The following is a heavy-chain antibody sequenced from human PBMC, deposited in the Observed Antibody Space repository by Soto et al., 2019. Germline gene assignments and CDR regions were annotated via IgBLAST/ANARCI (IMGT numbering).Heavy chain of an antibody. CDR1: GFTFSSYA. CDR3: AKFGWYRRGNYFDY. J-gene: IGHJ4*02. CDR2: ISGSGGST. Sequence: EVQLLESGGGLVQPGGSLRLSCAASGFTFSSYAMSWVRQAPGKGLEWVSAISGSGGSTYYADSVKGRFTISRDNSKNELYLKMNSLRAEETAVYYCAKFGWYRRGNYFDYWGQGTLVNVSS. V-gene: IGHV3-23*01. D-gene: IGHD6-19*01.